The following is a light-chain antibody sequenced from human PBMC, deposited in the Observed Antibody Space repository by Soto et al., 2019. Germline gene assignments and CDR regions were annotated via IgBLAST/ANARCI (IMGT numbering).Light chain of an antibody. CDR2: DHN. CDR1: SSNIGDNY. Sequence: QSVLTQPPSVSAAPGQKVTISCSGSSSNIGDNYVSWYQQLPGTAPKLLIYDHNKRPSGIPDRFSGSKSGTSATLGITGLQAGDEADYYCGTWDSSLRDVVFGGGTKLTVL. J-gene: IGLJ2*01. CDR3: GTWDSSLRDVV. V-gene: IGLV1-51*01.